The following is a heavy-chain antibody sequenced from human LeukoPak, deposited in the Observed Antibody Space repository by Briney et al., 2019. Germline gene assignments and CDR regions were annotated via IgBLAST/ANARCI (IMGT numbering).Heavy chain of an antibody. D-gene: IGHD6-13*01. J-gene: IGHJ4*02. Sequence: GGSLRLSCAASGFTFSSYGMHWVRQAPGKGLEWVAVIWYGGSNKYYADSVKGRFTISRDNSKNTLYLQMNSLRAEDTAVYYCAKGRGHSSPAQLDYWGQGTLVTVSS. CDR3: AKGRGHSSPAQLDY. CDR2: IWYGGSNK. CDR1: GFTFSSYG. V-gene: IGHV3-30*02.